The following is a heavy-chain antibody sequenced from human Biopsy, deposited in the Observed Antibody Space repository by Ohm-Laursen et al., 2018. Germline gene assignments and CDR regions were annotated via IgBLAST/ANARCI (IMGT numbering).Heavy chain of an antibody. CDR3: ARAGTAINGNSLGFDP. Sequence: SDTLSLTCAVYVGSFSGYHWTWIRQPPGKGLEWIGEINHSGSTNYNPSLKSRVSISVDTSKNQFSLKLNSVTAADTAVYYCARAGTAINGNSLGFDPWGQGTLVTVSS. CDR1: VGSFSGYH. J-gene: IGHJ5*02. CDR2: INHSGST. V-gene: IGHV4-34*01. D-gene: IGHD1-20*01.